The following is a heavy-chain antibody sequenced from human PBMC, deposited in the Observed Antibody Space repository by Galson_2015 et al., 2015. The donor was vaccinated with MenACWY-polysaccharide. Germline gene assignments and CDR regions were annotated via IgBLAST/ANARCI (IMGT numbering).Heavy chain of an antibody. CDR1: GFTFSSYA. Sequence: SLRLSCAASGFTFSSYAMSWVRQAPGKGLEWVSAISGSGGSTYYADSVKGRFTISRDNSKNTLYLQMNSLRAEDTAVYYCAKRGYSYGYAHDYWGQGTLVTVSS. CDR3: AKRGYSYGYAHDY. J-gene: IGHJ4*02. CDR2: ISGSGGST. D-gene: IGHD5-18*01. V-gene: IGHV3-23*01.